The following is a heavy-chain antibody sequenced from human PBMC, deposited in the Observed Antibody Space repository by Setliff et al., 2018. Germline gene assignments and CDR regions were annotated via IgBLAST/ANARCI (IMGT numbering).Heavy chain of an antibody. CDR1: GGSINSPY. CDR2: ISDSGST. Sequence: LSLTCTVPGGSINSPYWSWVRQLPGKGLERIGYISDSGSTNYNPSLKNRVTILMDTSKTQFSLKLTSVTAADTAVYFCAREGTPGPTNGNWFDPWGQGALVTVSS. CDR3: AREGTPGPTNGNWFDP. J-gene: IGHJ5*02. V-gene: IGHV4-59*11. D-gene: IGHD1-1*01.